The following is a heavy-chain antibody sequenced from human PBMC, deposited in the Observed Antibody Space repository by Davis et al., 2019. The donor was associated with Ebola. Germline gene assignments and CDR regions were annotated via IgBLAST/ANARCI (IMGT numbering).Heavy chain of an antibody. CDR3: ARFIVGPTNWFDP. CDR2: INHSGST. Sequence: SETLSPTCAVYGGSFSGYYWSWIRQPPGKGLKWIGEINHSGSTNYNPSLKSRATISVDTSKNQFPLKLSSVTAADTALYYCARFIVGPTNWFDPWGQGTLVTVSS. CDR1: GGSFSGYY. D-gene: IGHD1-26*01. J-gene: IGHJ5*02. V-gene: IGHV4-34*01.